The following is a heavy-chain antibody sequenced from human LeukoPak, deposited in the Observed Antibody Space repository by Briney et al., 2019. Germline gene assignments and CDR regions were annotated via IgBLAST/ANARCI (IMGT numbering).Heavy chain of an antibody. Sequence: PSETLSLTCAVYSGFFSGYQWTWIRQPPGRGLEWIGETNPRGRKSYNPSLKSRVTISVDTSKNQFALHLSSVTAADTAVYYCARGIRGHPTIYYYYSYMDVWDKGTTVTVSS. CDR3: ARGIRGHPTIYYYYSYMDV. J-gene: IGHJ6*03. V-gene: IGHV4-34*01. CDR2: TNPRGRK. CDR1: SGFFSGYQ. D-gene: IGHD1/OR15-1a*01.